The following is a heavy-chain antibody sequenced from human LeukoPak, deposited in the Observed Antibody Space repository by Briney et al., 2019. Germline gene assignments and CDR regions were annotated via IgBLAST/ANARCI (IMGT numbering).Heavy chain of an antibody. CDR3: ARGRWLQLQGAFDI. V-gene: IGHV4-59*11. CDR2: IYYSGST. Sequence: SETLSLTCTVSGGSISSHYWSWIRQPPGKGLEWIGYIYYSGSTNYNPSLKSRVTISVDTSKNQFPLKLSSVTAADTAVYYCARGRWLQLQGAFDIWGQGTMVTVSS. CDR1: GGSISSHY. D-gene: IGHD5-24*01. J-gene: IGHJ3*02.